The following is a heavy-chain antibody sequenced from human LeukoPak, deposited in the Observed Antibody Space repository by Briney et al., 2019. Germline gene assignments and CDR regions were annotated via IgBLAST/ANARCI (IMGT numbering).Heavy chain of an antibody. CDR3: ARSGKYYDFWSGYYTGIAWWEA. Sequence: SETLSLTCTVSGGSISSGGYYWSWIRQPPGKGLEWIGYIYHSGSTYYNPSLKSRVTISVDTSKNQFSLKLSSVTAADTAVYYCARSGKYYDFWSGYYTGIAWWEAWGQGTLVTVSS. CDR2: IYHSGST. CDR1: GGSISSGGYY. J-gene: IGHJ5*02. D-gene: IGHD3-3*01. V-gene: IGHV4-30-2*01.